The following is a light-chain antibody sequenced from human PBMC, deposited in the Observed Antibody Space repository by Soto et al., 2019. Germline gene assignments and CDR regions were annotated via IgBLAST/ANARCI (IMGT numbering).Light chain of an antibody. Sequence: QSVLTQPRSVSGAPGQRVTISCTGSSSNIGAGYDVHWYQQLPGTAPKLLIYGNSNRPSGVPDRFSGSKSGTSASLAITGLQAEDEADYYCQSYDSSLSGSVVFGGGTQLTVL. CDR2: GNS. CDR3: QSYDSSLSGSVV. J-gene: IGLJ2*01. V-gene: IGLV1-40*01. CDR1: SSNIGAGYD.